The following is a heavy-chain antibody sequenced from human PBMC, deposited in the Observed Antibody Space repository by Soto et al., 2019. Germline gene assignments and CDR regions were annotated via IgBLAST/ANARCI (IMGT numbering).Heavy chain of an antibody. V-gene: IGHV3-23*01. Sequence: GGSLRLSCAASGFTFSSYAMSWVRQAPGKGLEWVSAISGGGGSTYYADSVKGRFTISRDNSKNTLYLQMNSLRAEDTAVYYCAKDVVIVGAYYFDYWGQGTLVTVSS. D-gene: IGHD1-26*01. CDR1: GFTFSSYA. CDR2: ISGGGGST. J-gene: IGHJ4*02. CDR3: AKDVVIVGAYYFDY.